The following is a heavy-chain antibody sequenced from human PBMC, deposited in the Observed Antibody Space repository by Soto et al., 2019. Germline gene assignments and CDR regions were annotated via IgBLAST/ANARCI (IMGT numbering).Heavy chain of an antibody. D-gene: IGHD4-17*01. Sequence: PSESLSLTCTVSGGSISSSSYYWGWILQPPGKGLEWIGSIYYSGSTYYNPSLKSRVTISVDTSKNQFSLKLSSVTAADTAVYYCARRVGDYVHYYYGMDVWGQGTTVTVSS. V-gene: IGHV4-39*01. J-gene: IGHJ6*02. CDR1: GGSISSSSYY. CDR2: IYYSGST. CDR3: ARRVGDYVHYYYGMDV.